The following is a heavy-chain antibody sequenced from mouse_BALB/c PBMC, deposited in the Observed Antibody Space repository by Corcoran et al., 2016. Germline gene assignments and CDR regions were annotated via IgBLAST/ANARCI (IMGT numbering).Heavy chain of an antibody. CDR3: ARRAMDY. V-gene: IGHV14-3*02. CDR2: IDPANGNT. Sequence: EDQLQQSGAELVKPGASDKLSCTASVFNIKDTYMHWVKQRAEQGLECIGRIDPANGNTKYDPKFQGKATITADTSSNTAYLQLSSLTSEDTAVYYCARRAMDYWGQGTSVTVSS. J-gene: IGHJ4*01. CDR1: VFNIKDTY.